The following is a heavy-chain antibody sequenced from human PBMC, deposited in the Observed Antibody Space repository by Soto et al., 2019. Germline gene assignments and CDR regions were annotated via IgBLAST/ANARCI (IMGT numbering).Heavy chain of an antibody. D-gene: IGHD3-10*01. Sequence: GGSLRLSCAASGFTFSNAWMSWVRQAPGKGLEWVGRIKSKTDGGTTDYAAPVKGRFTISRDDSKNTLYLQMNSLKTEDTAVYYCTTDDYGSGTYGMDVWGQGTTVTVSS. J-gene: IGHJ6*02. V-gene: IGHV3-15*01. CDR1: GFTFSNAW. CDR3: TTDDYGSGTYGMDV. CDR2: IKSKTDGGTT.